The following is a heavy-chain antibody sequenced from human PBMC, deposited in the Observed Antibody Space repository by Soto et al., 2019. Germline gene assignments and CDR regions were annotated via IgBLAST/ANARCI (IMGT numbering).Heavy chain of an antibody. CDR2: IYYSGST. D-gene: IGHD3-10*01. Sequence: QVQLQESGPGLVKPSETLSLTCTVSGCSISSYYWSWIRQPPGKGLEWIGYIYYSGSTNYNPSLKSRVTISVDTSKNQFSLKLSSVTAADTAVYYCARNYGPGYTFDYWGQGTLVTVSS. V-gene: IGHV4-59*08. J-gene: IGHJ4*02. CDR3: ARNYGPGYTFDY. CDR1: GCSISSYY.